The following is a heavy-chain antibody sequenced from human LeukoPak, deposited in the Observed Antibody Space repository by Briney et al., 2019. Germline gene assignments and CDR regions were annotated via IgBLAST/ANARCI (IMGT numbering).Heavy chain of an antibody. D-gene: IGHD3-10*01. CDR2: INAGKGNT. CDR1: GYTFTSYA. CDR3: ARDRLLWFGELFYQFDY. Sequence: GASVKVSCKASGYTFTSYAMHWVRQAPGQRLEWMGWINAGKGNTKYSQKFQGRVTITRDTSASTAYMELSSLRSEDTAVYYCARDRLLWFGELFYQFDYWGQGTLVTVSS. V-gene: IGHV1-3*01. J-gene: IGHJ4*02.